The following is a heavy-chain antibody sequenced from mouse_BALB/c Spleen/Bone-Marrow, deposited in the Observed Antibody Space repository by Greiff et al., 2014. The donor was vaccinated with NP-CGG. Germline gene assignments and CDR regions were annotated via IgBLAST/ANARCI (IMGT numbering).Heavy chain of an antibody. V-gene: IGHV14-3*02. D-gene: IGHD1-1*01. CDR2: IDPANGNT. CDR1: GFNIKDTY. J-gene: IGHJ2*01. Sequence: DVKLQESGAELVKPGASVKLSCTASGFNIKDTYMHWVKQRPEQGLEWIGRIDPANGNTKYDPKLQGKATITADTSSNTAYLQLSSLTSEDTAVYYCARYYYGYYFDYWGQGTTLTVSS. CDR3: ARYYYGYYFDY.